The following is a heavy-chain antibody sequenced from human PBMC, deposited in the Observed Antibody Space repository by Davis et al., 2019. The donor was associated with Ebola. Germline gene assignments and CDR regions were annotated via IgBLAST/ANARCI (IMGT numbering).Heavy chain of an antibody. CDR1: GFTFSSYS. J-gene: IGHJ4*02. CDR3: ARVATTVTIRIDY. CDR2: ISGSGSTT. D-gene: IGHD4-17*01. Sequence: GESLKISCAASGFTFSSYSMNWVRQAQGKGLEWVSYISGSGSTTYYADSVKGRFTISRDNAKNSLYLQMNSLRDEDTAVYYCARVATTVTIRIDYWGQGTLVTVSS. V-gene: IGHV3-48*02.